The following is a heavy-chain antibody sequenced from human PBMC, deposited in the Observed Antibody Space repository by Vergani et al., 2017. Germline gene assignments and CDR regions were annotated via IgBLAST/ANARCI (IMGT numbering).Heavy chain of an antibody. CDR3: AREEGAQLGPGGMGECDY. D-gene: IGHD6-13*01. Sequence: QVQLVQSGAEVKKPGASVKVSCKASGYNFTSYGISWVRQAPGQGLEWIGWISAYNGNKNYAQKLQGRVTMTTDTSTSTAYMELRRLRSDDTAVYYCAREEGAQLGPGGMGECDYWGQGTLVTVSS. CDR2: ISAYNGNK. CDR1: GYNFTSYG. J-gene: IGHJ4*02. V-gene: IGHV1-18*01.